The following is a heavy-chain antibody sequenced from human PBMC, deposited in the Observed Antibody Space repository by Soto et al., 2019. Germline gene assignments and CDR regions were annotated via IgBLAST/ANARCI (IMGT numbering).Heavy chain of an antibody. V-gene: IGHV1-69*01. CDR2: IIPIFGTA. CDR1: GGTFSSYA. D-gene: IGHD6-13*01. Sequence: QVQLVQSGAEVKKPGSSVKVSCKASGGTFSSYAISWVRQAPGQGLEWMGGIIPIFGTANSAQKFQGRVTITADGSTSKAYMGVSRLRCEGTAGYYCAGPPLFIAADWWGHGFEIWGQGTMVTVSS. CDR3: AGPPLFIAADWWGHGFEI. J-gene: IGHJ3*02.